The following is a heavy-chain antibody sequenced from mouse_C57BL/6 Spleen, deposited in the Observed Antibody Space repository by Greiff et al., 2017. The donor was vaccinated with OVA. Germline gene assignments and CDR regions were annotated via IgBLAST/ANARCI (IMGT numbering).Heavy chain of an antibody. CDR3: ARGEDWFAY. V-gene: IGHV5-6*01. CDR1: GFTFSSYG. J-gene: IGHJ3*01. Sequence: EVMLVESGGDLVKPGGSLKLSCAASGFTFSSYGMSWVRQTPDKRLEWVATISSGGSYTYYPDSVKGRFTISRDNAKNTLYLQMSSLKSEDTAMYYCARGEDWFAYWGQGTLVTVSA. CDR2: ISSGGSYT.